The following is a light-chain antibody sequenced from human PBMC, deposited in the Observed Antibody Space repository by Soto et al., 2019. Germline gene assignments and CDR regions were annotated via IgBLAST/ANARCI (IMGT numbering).Light chain of an antibody. Sequence: QSVLTQPASVSGSPGQSITISCTRTSSDIGGYNFVSWYQHHPGKAPKLLIHDVSNRPSGVSSRFSGSKSGNTASLTISGLQAEDEADYYCNSYRTVSTYVFGTGTKLTVL. CDR2: DVS. V-gene: IGLV2-14*03. J-gene: IGLJ1*01. CDR3: NSYRTVSTYV. CDR1: SSDIGGYNF.